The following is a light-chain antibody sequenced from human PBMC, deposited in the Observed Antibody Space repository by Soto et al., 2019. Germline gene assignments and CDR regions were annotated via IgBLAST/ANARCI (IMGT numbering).Light chain of an antibody. CDR2: AAS. Sequence: EIQMTQSQSSVSASVGDRGTINFLSSHNISSWLAWYQQKPGKSPQLLIYAASTLQSGVPSRFSGRGSGIDFTLTINSLHPEDFATYFCQQANTFPITFGQGTRLEI. V-gene: IGKV1D-12*01. J-gene: IGKJ5*01. CDR3: QQANTFPIT. CDR1: HNISSW.